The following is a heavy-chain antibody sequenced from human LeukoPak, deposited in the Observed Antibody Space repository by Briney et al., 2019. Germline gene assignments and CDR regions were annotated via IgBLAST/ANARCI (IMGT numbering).Heavy chain of an antibody. CDR3: AKGAYDYVWGSLIDY. V-gene: IGHV3-30*18. J-gene: IGHJ4*02. D-gene: IGHD3-16*01. Sequence: GGSLRLSCAASGFTFSIYGMHWVRQAPGKGLEWVAVISYDGSNKYYADSVKGRFTISRDNSKNTLYLQMNSLRAEDTAVYYCAKGAYDYVWGSLIDYWGQGTLVTVSS. CDR1: GFTFSIYG. CDR2: ISYDGSNK.